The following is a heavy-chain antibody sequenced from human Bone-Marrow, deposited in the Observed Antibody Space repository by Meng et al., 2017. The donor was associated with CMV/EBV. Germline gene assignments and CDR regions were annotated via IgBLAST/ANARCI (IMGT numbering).Heavy chain of an antibody. J-gene: IGHJ5*02. V-gene: IGHV1-2*02. Sequence: ASVKVSCKASGYTFTGYYMHWVRQAPGQGLEWMGWINPNSGGTNYAQKFQGRVTMTRDTSISTAYMELSRLRSDDTAVYYCARLEDGSGWFDPWGQGTLVNVAS. CDR1: GYTFTGYY. CDR3: ARLEDGSGWFDP. CDR2: INPNSGGT. D-gene: IGHD3-10*01.